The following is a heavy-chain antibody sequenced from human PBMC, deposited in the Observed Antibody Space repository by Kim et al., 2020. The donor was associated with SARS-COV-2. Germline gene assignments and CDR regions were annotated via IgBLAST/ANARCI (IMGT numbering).Heavy chain of an antibody. Sequence: PSVKVSCKASGYTFSSYDINWVRQATGQGLEWMGWMNPDSGNTGYAQKFQGRVTMTRNTSISTAYMELSSLRSEDTAVYYCARRYYYGSGSKKFDPWGQGTLVTVSS. CDR1: GYTFSSYD. V-gene: IGHV1-8*01. CDR2: MNPDSGNT. CDR3: ARRYYYGSGSKKFDP. J-gene: IGHJ5*02. D-gene: IGHD3-10*01.